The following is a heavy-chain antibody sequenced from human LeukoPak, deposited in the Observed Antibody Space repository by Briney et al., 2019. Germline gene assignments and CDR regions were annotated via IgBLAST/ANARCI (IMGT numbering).Heavy chain of an antibody. V-gene: IGHV1-69*06. Sequence: SVKVSCKASGYTFTSYGISWVRQAPGQGLEWMGGIIPIFGTANYAQKFQGRVTITADKSTSTAYMELSSLRSEDTAVYYCARVEKLYYFDYWGQGTLVTVSS. J-gene: IGHJ4*02. D-gene: IGHD5-24*01. CDR3: ARVEKLYYFDY. CDR2: IIPIFGTA. CDR1: GYTFTSYG.